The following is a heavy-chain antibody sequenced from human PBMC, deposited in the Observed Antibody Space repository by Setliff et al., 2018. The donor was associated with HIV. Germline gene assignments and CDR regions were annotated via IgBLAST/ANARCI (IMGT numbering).Heavy chain of an antibody. J-gene: IGHJ4*02. V-gene: IGHV4-39*02. D-gene: IGHD3-22*01. Sequence: AETLSLTCTVSGASILSSGGFFWGWIRQPPGRGLEWLGTVYFLGNTYLNPSLKSRVAVSVDTSKNHFSLRLTSVTAADTAVYYCARAPANYHDSSGFYFGGDYYFDFWGQGTLVTVSS. CDR1: GASILSSGGFF. CDR2: VYFLGNT. CDR3: ARAPANYHDSSGFYFGGDYYFDF.